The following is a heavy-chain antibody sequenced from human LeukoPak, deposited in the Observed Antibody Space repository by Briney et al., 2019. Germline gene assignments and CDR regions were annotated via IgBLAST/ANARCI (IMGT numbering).Heavy chain of an antibody. V-gene: IGHV3-21*01. J-gene: IGHJ6*02. CDR3: ARNVPHYGDYSAANYYYYGMDV. CDR2: ISSSSSFR. CDR1: GFTFSSHS. Sequence: GGSLRLSCAGSGFTFSSHSINWVRQAPGKGLEWVSSISSSSSFRYYADSVRGRFTISRDNAKNSVYLQMNSLRAEDTAVYYCARNVPHYGDYSAANYYYYGMDVWGQGTTVTVSS. D-gene: IGHD4-17*01.